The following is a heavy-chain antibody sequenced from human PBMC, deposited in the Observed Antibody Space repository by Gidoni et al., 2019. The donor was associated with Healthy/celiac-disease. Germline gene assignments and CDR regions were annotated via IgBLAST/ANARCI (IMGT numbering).Heavy chain of an antibody. V-gene: IGHV3-11*05. J-gene: IGHJ4*02. Sequence: QVQLVESGGGLVKPGGSLRLSCAASGFPFSDYYMSWIRQAPGKGLEWVSYISSSSSYTNYADSVKGRFTISRDNAKNSLYLQMNSLRAEDTAVYYCARYYYDSSGYYRSCYFDYWGQGTLVTVSS. CDR2: ISSSSSYT. D-gene: IGHD3-22*01. CDR1: GFPFSDYY. CDR3: ARYYYDSSGYYRSCYFDY.